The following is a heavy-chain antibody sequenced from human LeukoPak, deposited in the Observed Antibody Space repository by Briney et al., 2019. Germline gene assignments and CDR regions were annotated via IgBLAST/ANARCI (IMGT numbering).Heavy chain of an antibody. V-gene: IGHV3-33*08. CDR2: IWYDGSNK. Sequence: GGSLRLSCAASGFTFDDYAMHWVRQAPGKGLEWVAVIWYDGSNKYYADSVKGRFTISRDNSKNTLYLQMNSLRAEDTAVYYCARATYLEAFDIWGQGTMVTVSS. CDR1: GFTFDDYA. CDR3: ARATYLEAFDI. J-gene: IGHJ3*02.